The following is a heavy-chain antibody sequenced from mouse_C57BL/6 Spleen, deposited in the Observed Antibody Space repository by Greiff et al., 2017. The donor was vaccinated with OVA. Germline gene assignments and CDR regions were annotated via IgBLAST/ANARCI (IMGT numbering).Heavy chain of an antibody. CDR3: ARGEAFGAY. CDR1: GFTFSSYA. CDR2: ISDGGSYT. D-gene: IGHD3-2*02. V-gene: IGHV5-4*01. J-gene: IGHJ3*01. Sequence: EVQVVESGGGLVKPGGSLKLSCAASGFTFSSYAMSWVRQTPEKRLEWVATISDGGSYTYYPDNVKGRFTISRYNAKNNLYLQMSHLKSEDTAMYYCARGEAFGAYWGQGTLVTVSA.